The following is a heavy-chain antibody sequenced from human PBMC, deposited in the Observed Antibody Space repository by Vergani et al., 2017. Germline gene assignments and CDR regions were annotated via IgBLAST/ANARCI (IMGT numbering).Heavy chain of an antibody. V-gene: IGHV1-2*02. J-gene: IGHJ6*03. Sequence: QVQLVQSGAEVKKPGASVKVSCKASGYTFTGYYMHWVRQAPGQGLECMGWINPNSGGTNYAQKFQGRVTMTRDTSISTAYMELSRLRSDDTAVYYCARDKMGVVVPPAPIPYYCMDVWGKGTTVTVSS. CDR3: ARDKMGVVVPPAPIPYYCMDV. D-gene: IGHD2-2*01. CDR2: INPNSGGT. CDR1: GYTFTGYY.